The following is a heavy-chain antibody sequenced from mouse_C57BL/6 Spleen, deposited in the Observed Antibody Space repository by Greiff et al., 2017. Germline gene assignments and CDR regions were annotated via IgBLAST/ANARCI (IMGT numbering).Heavy chain of an antibody. Sequence: EVKLMESGPGLVKPSQSLSLTCSVTGYSITSGYYWNWIRQFPGNQLELMGYISYDGSNNYNPSLKKLISITRDTSKDQFFLRLNSVATEDTATDYCAREDDYDWFAYWGQGTLVTVSA. CDR2: ISYDGSN. CDR3: AREDDYDWFAY. CDR1: GYSITSGYY. V-gene: IGHV3-6*01. J-gene: IGHJ3*01. D-gene: IGHD2-4*01.